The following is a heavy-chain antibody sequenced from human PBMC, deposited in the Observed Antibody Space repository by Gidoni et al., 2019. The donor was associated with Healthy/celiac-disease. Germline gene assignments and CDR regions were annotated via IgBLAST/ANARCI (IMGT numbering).Heavy chain of an antibody. D-gene: IGHD3-10*01. CDR2: IIPIFGTA. CDR3: ARITMVRGVIIGPFDY. V-gene: IGHV1-69*01. Sequence: QVQLVQSGAEVKKPGSSVKVSCKAYGGTFSSYAISWVRQAPGQGLEWMGGIIPIFGTANYAQKFQGRVTITADESTSTAYMELSSLRSEDTAVYYCARITMVRGVIIGPFDYWGQGTLVTVSS. CDR1: GGTFSSYA. J-gene: IGHJ4*02.